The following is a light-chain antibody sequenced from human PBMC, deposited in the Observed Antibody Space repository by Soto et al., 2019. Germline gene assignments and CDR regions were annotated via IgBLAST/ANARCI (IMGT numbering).Light chain of an antibody. Sequence: EIVMTQSPATLSVSPGERATLSCRASQSVSSNLAWYQQKPGQAPRLLIYGASTRATGIPARFSGSGSGTQLTIPVSSLQSDDFAVSCSQQSNNSAFTFGPPTNVDI. CDR1: QSVSSN. CDR3: QQSNNSAFT. CDR2: GAS. V-gene: IGKV3D-15*01. J-gene: IGKJ3*01.